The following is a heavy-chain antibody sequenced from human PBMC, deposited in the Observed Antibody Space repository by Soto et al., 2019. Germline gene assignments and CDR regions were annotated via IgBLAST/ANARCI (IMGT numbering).Heavy chain of an antibody. V-gene: IGHV4-59*01. Sequence: QVQLQESGPGLVKPSETLSLTCTVSGGSISSYYYRTWIRQPPGKGLEWIGYISYSGSTKYNPSLKSRVTISMDSSKNQFSLKLSSVTAADTAVYFCARSHGLYWGQGALVTVSS. CDR3: ARSHGLY. J-gene: IGHJ4*02. CDR1: GGSISSYY. CDR2: ISYSGST.